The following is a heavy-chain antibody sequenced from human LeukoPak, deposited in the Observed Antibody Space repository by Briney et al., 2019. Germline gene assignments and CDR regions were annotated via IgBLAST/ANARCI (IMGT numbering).Heavy chain of an antibody. CDR2: VSHSGST. V-gene: IGHV4-38-2*02. J-gene: IGHJ6*03. CDR3: ASGDYLPYYYYMDV. Sequence: PSETLSLTCTVSGDSISGRHYWGWIRQPPGKGLEHIGSVSHSGSTYYNPPLNSRVTISINTSKNQFSLKLSSLTAADTAVYYCASGDYLPYYYYMDVWGKGTTVTISS. CDR1: GDSISGRHY. D-gene: IGHD4-17*01.